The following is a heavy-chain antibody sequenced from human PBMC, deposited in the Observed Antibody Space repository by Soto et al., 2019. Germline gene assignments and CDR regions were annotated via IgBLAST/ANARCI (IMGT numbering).Heavy chain of an antibody. Sequence: WASVKVSCKASGYTFNTYSISWVRQAPGQGLEWMGWISGYNGDTHYAQKFQGRVTMTTDTSTSTAYMELRSLRSDDTAMYYCARENVLSYVDTAMVDYFDYWGQGTLVTVSS. V-gene: IGHV1-18*01. CDR2: ISGYNGDT. CDR1: GYTFNTYS. CDR3: ARENVLSYVDTAMVDYFDY. D-gene: IGHD5-18*01. J-gene: IGHJ4*02.